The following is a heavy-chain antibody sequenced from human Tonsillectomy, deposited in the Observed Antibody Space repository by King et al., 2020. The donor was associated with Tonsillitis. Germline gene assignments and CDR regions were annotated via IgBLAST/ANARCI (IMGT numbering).Heavy chain of an antibody. V-gene: IGHV3-23*04. CDR2: ISGSGGST. CDR1: GFTFSSYA. CDR3: AKPTASMITFGGVIDYYFGY. D-gene: IGHD3-16*02. J-gene: IGHJ4*02. Sequence: VQLVESGGGLVQPGGSLRLSCAASGFTFSSYAMSWVRQAPGKGLEWVSAISGSGGSTYYADSVKGRFTISRDNSKNTLYLQMNSLRAEETAVYYCAKPTASMITFGGVIDYYFGYWGQGTLVTVSS.